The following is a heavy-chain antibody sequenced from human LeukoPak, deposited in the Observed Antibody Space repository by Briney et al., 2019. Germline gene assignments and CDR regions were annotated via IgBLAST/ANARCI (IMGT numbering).Heavy chain of an antibody. CDR1: GFTFSNAC. CDR3: AREATPGVPRGLLL. D-gene: IGHD3-22*01. V-gene: IGHV3-23*01. Sequence: PGGSLRLSCAASGFTFSNACMSWVRQAPGKGLEWVSAISGSGGSTYYADSVKGRFTISRDNSKNTLYLQMNSLRAEDTAVYYCAREATPGVPRGLLLWGQGTLVTVSS. J-gene: IGHJ4*02. CDR2: ISGSGGST.